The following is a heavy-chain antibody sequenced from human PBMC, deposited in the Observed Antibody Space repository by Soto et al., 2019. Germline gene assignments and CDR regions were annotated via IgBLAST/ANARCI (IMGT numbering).Heavy chain of an antibody. CDR2: IYYSGST. Sequence: QVQLQESGPGLVKPSQTLSLTCTVSGGSISSGDYYWSWIRQPPGKGLEWIGYIYYSGSTYYNPSLKSRLTIXXDXSXXQFSLKLSSVTAADPAVYYCASLGSKLSHYYGMDVWGQGTTVTVSS. CDR3: ASLGSKLSHYYGMDV. J-gene: IGHJ6*02. V-gene: IGHV4-30-4*01. CDR1: GGSISSGDYY. D-gene: IGHD2-2*01.